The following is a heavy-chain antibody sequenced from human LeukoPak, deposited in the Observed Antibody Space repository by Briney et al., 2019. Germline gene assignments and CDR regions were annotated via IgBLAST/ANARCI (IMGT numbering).Heavy chain of an antibody. J-gene: IGHJ5*02. Sequence: SETLSLTCTVSGGSISSSSYYWGWIRQPPGKGLEWIGSIYYSGSTYYNPSLKSRVTISVDTSKNQFSLKLSSVTAADTAVYYCARDNPLLVYAYGSGSYPPYNWFDPWGQGTLVTVSS. V-gene: IGHV4-39*07. CDR3: ARDNPLLVYAYGSGSYPPYNWFDP. D-gene: IGHD3-10*01. CDR2: IYYSGST. CDR1: GGSISSSSYY.